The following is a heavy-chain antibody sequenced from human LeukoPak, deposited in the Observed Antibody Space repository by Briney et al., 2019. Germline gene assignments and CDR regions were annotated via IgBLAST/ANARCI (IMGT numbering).Heavy chain of an antibody. V-gene: IGHV1-46*01. J-gene: IGHJ4*02. CDR3: AREAIAAGKNLDY. CDR1: GYAITSHY. D-gene: IGHD6-25*01. CDR2: IHPDGETS. Sequence: ASVKVSCKASGYAITSHYMHWMRQAPGQGLEWMGTIHPDGETSTYAQNFQGRLTMTRDTSTGTLYMDLSSLRSEDTAVYFCAREAIAAGKNLDYWGQGTQVTVSS.